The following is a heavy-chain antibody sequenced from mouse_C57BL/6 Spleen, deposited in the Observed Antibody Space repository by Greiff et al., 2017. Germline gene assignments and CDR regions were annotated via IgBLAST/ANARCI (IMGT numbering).Heavy chain of an antibody. CDR3: TTWDYDVSYAMDY. J-gene: IGHJ4*01. CDR2: IDPENGDT. CDR1: GFNIKDDY. D-gene: IGHD2-4*01. Sequence: EVHLVESGAELVRPGASVKLSCTASGFNIKDDYMHWVKQRPEQGLEWIGWIDPENGDTEYASKFQGKATITADTSSNTAYLQLSSLTSEDTAVYYCTTWDYDVSYAMDYWGQGTSVTVFS. V-gene: IGHV14-4*01.